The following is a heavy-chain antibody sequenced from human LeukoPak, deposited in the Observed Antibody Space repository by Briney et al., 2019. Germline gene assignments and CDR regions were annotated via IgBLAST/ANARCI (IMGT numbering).Heavy chain of an antibody. D-gene: IGHD3-22*01. CDR3: AKDRVTMIRGVDY. CDR1: GFTFSSYW. CDR2: INTDGSST. Sequence: GGSLRLSCAASGFTFSSYWMHWVRQAPGKGLVGVSRINTDGSSTNYADSVKGRFTISRDNAKNTLYLQMNSLRAEDTAVYYCAKDRVTMIRGVDYWGQGTLVTVSS. V-gene: IGHV3-74*01. J-gene: IGHJ4*02.